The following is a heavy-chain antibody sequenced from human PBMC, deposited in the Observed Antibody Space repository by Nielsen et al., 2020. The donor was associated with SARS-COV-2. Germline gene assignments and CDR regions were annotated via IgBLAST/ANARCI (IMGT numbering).Heavy chain of an antibody. J-gene: IGHJ5*02. CDR3: ARGQGWELLS. V-gene: IGHV3-9*01. CDR2: ISWNSGSI. Sequence: GGSLRLSCAASGFTFDDYAMHWVRQAPGKGLEWVSGISWNSGSIDYADSVKGRFTISRDNSKNTLYLQMNSLRAEDTAVYYCARGQGWELLSWGQGTLVTVSS. CDR1: GFTFDDYA. D-gene: IGHD1-26*01.